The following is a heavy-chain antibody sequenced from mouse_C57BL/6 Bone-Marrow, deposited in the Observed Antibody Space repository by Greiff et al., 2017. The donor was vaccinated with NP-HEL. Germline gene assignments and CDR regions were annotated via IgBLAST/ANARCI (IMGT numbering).Heavy chain of an antibody. J-gene: IGHJ4*01. CDR3: TYCNYYSAKDY. Sequence: EVQLQQSGTVLVRPGASVKMSCKTSGYTFTDYGMHWVKQRPGHGLEWIGAIYPENGGTTCNQKFKGKAKLTAVKSSSTAYMELSSLTTEDSAVFSSTYCNYYSAKDYGGRGTGVTVSS. V-gene: IGHV1-5*01. D-gene: IGHD4-1*02. CDR1: GYTFTDYG. CDR2: IYPENGGT.